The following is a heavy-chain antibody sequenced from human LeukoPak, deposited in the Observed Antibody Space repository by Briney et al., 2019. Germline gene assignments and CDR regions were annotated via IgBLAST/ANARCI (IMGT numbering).Heavy chain of an antibody. CDR1: GFTFSNYA. CDR2: ISASGGST. CDR3: AKPSSAATPGY. Sequence: GGSLRLSCAASGFTFSNYAMSWVRQAPGEGLEWVSVISASGGSTDHADAVKGRFTISKDTSKSTLFPQMTSLKADDTAVYYCAKPSSAATPGYWGQGTLVTVSS. J-gene: IGHJ4*02. D-gene: IGHD2-15*01. V-gene: IGHV3-23*01.